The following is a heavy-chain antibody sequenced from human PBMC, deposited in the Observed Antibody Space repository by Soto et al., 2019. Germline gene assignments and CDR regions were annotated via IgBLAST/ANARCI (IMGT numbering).Heavy chain of an antibody. J-gene: IGHJ4*02. CDR3: ATESGSTYGYFDH. V-gene: IGHV4-30-4*01. Sequence: TLCPTCPVSGVSVTSDEDYWTWIRQSPGKGLEWIGYISNSGSTGYNPSLKTRLSMSVDRSKNQFTLRLTSVTAADKAVYFCATESGSTYGYFDHWGQGTQVTVYS. CDR2: ISNSGST. CDR1: GVSVTSDEDY. D-gene: IGHD5-18*01.